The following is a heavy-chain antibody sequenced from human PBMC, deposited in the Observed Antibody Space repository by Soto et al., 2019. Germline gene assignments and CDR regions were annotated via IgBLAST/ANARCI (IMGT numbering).Heavy chain of an antibody. J-gene: IGHJ4*02. CDR1: GGSISRNSYY. D-gene: IGHD1-1*01. CDR2: IYYSGST. Sequence: QMQLQESGPGLVKPSETLSLTCTVSGGSISRNSYYWGWIRQPPGKGLEWIGSIYYSGSTYSNPSLKSRVAISVDMSETQFSLKLSSVTAADTAVYLCARHDWNGVDYWGQGMLVTVSS. V-gene: IGHV4-39*01. CDR3: ARHDWNGVDY.